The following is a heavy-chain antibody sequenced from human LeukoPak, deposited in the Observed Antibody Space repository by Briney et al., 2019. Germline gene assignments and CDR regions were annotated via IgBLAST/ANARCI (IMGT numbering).Heavy chain of an antibody. CDR3: ARAPREWEEFWSDT. Sequence: GASVKLSLTSSVYTFSINYIHWVRHAPGQGLEWMGIINPSGGSTSYAQKFQSRVTMTRDTSTSTVYMELSSLRSEDTAVYYCARAPREWEEFWSDTWGQGTLVTVSS. CDR2: INPSGGST. V-gene: IGHV1-46*01. CDR1: VYTFSINY. J-gene: IGHJ5*02. D-gene: IGHD1-26*01.